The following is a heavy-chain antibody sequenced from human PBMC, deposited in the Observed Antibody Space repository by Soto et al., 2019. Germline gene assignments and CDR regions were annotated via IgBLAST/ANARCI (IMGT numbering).Heavy chain of an antibody. Sequence: ASVKVSCKASGYTFASYGISWVRQAPGQGLEWMGWISAYNGNTNYAQKLQGRVTMTTDTSTSTAYMELRSLRSDDTAVYYCARESYYDFWSGYYLSYYYYGMDVWGQGTTVTVSS. D-gene: IGHD3-3*01. CDR1: GYTFASYG. J-gene: IGHJ6*02. V-gene: IGHV1-18*01. CDR3: ARESYYDFWSGYYLSYYYYGMDV. CDR2: ISAYNGNT.